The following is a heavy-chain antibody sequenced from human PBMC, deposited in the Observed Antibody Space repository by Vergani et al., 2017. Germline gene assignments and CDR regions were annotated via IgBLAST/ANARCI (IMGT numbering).Heavy chain of an antibody. J-gene: IGHJ6*02. CDR2: INPSGGST. V-gene: IGHV1-46*01. Sequence: QVQLVQSGAEVKKPGASVKVSCKASGYTFTSYYMHWVRQAPGQGLEWMGIINPSGGSTSYAQKFQGRVTMTRDTSTSTVYMELSSLRSEDTAVYYCAREVGSSWPLRYYGMDVWGQGTTVTVSS. CDR1: GYTFTSYY. CDR3: AREVGSSWPLRYYGMDV. D-gene: IGHD6-13*01.